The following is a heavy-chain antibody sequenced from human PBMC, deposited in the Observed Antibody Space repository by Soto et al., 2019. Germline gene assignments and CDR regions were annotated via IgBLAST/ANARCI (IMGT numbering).Heavy chain of an antibody. CDR1: GFTFDDYT. CDR2: ISWDGGST. D-gene: IGHD2-21*02. V-gene: IGHV3-43*01. J-gene: IGHJ6*02. Sequence: PGGSLRLSCAASGFTFDDYTMHWVRQAPGKGLEWVSLISWDGGSTYYADSVKGRFTISRDNSKNSLYLQMNSLRTEDTALYYCAKDSGGGGDPQWGYYYYYYGMDVWGQGTTVTVSS. CDR3: AKDSGGGGDPQWGYYYYYYGMDV.